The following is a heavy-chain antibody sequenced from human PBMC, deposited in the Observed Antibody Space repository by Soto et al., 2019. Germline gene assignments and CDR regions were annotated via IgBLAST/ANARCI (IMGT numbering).Heavy chain of an antibody. D-gene: IGHD3-22*01. CDR2: VYYTGST. J-gene: IGHJ4*02. CDR1: GDSISTFY. V-gene: IGHV4-59*01. CDR3: ARGRTVRNYADDSSDYFYFLDY. Sequence: SETLSLTCTVSGDSISTFYWGWMRQSPGKELEWIGYVYYTGSTNHNPSLKSRVTISVDRSKNQFSLKLTSANAADTAVYYCARGRTVRNYADDSSDYFYFLDYWGQGTQVTVSS.